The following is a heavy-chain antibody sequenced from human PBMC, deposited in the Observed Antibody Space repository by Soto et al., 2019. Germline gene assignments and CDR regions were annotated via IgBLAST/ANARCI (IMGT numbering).Heavy chain of an antibody. Sequence: SETLSLTCTVSGGSISSGDYYWIWIRQPPGKGLEWIGYIYYSGSTYYNPSLKSRVTISVDTSKNQFSLKLSSVTAADTAVYYCARVRVDYYDSSGYYLFDYWGQGTLVTVSS. J-gene: IGHJ4*02. CDR2: IYYSGST. CDR3: ARVRVDYYDSSGYYLFDY. V-gene: IGHV4-30-4*01. CDR1: GGSISSGDYY. D-gene: IGHD3-22*01.